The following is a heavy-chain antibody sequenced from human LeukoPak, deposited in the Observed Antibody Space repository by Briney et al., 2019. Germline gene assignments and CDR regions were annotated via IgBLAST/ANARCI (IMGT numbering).Heavy chain of an antibody. D-gene: IGHD2-2*01. CDR3: AISGGYCSSTSCYGIAARPKHFDY. J-gene: IGHJ4*02. CDR2: INHSGST. Sequence: SETLSLTCAVFGGSFSGYHWTWIRQPPGKGLEWIGEINHSGSTNYNPSLKSRVTISVDTSKNQFSLKLSSVTAADTAVYYCAISGGYCSSTSCYGIAARPKHFDYWGQGTLVTVSS. V-gene: IGHV4-34*01. CDR1: GGSFSGYH.